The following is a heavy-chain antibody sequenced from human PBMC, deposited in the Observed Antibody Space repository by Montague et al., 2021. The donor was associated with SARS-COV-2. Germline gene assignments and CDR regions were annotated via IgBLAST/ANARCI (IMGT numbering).Heavy chain of an antibody. CDR3: TRVDFWSSLYFDY. D-gene: IGHD3-3*01. V-gene: IGHV3-49*04. CDR1: GFTFGDYA. Sequence: SLRLSCAASGFTFGDYALSWVRQAPGKGLEWVGFIRSKAYGGTTEYAAYMKGRFTISRDDSKSIAYLQMNSLKTEDTAVYYCTRVDFWSSLYFDYWGQGTLVTVSS. J-gene: IGHJ4*02. CDR2: IRSKAYGGTT.